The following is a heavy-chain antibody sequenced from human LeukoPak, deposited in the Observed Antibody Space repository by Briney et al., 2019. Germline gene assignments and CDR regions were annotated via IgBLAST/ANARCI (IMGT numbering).Heavy chain of an antibody. Sequence: SETLSLTCTVSGASFSLYYWSWIRQSPGKGLEWIGNIYYSGSANHNPSLKSRVTISRDTSKNQFSLKLTSVTTADTAVYYCARAGGVKTAALDLDYWGQGTLVTVSS. D-gene: IGHD6-25*01. CDR1: GASFSLYY. J-gene: IGHJ4*02. CDR3: ARAGGVKTAALDLDY. V-gene: IGHV4-59*01. CDR2: IYYSGSA.